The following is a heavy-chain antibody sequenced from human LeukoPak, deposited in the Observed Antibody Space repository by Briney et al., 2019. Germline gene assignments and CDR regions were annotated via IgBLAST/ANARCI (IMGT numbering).Heavy chain of an antibody. J-gene: IGHJ4*02. V-gene: IGHV4-39*01. CDR1: GGSTSSSSYY. CDR2: IYYTGST. CDR3: ARHRKVDTAGDY. D-gene: IGHD5-18*01. Sequence: KPSETLSLTCTVSGGSTSSSSYYWSWVRQPPGKGLEWIGSIYYTGSTYYNPSLKSRVTISLGTSKNQFCLKLISVTAADTAVYYCARHRKVDTAGDYWGQGTLVTVSS.